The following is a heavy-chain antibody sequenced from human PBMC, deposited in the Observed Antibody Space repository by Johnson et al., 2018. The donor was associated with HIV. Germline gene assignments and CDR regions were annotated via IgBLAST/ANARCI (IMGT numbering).Heavy chain of an antibody. CDR2: NKRKIAGGTT. D-gene: IGHD1-26*01. CDR3: AIVRIWWELHGKGSAFDI. Sequence: VQLVESGGGLVQPGGSLRLSCAASGFTVSRNYMTWVRQAPGKGLEWVGRNKRKIAGGTTDYAATVKGRFTISRDDSKNPLYLQMNSLRAEDTAVYYCAIVRIWWELHGKGSAFDIGGQGKMVTGSS. V-gene: IGHV3-15*01. CDR1: GFTVSRNY. J-gene: IGHJ3*02.